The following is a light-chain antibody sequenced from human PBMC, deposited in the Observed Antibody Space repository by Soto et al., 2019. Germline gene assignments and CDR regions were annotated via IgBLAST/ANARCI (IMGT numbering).Light chain of an antibody. CDR2: DSS. J-gene: IGKJ4*01. CDR1: QSVGSS. CDR3: QQRRLLFT. Sequence: EIELTQSPATLSLSPGERATLSCRTSQSVGSSLAWYQQKPGQPPRLLIYDSSNRATGIPGRFSGSGSGTDFTLTISSLDPADFAVYYCQQRRLLFTYGGGTKVDIK. V-gene: IGKV3-11*01.